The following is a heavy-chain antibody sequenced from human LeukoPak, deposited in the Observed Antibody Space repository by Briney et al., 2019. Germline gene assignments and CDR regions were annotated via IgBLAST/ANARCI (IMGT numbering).Heavy chain of an antibody. V-gene: IGHV4-34*01. Sequence: SETLSLTCAVYGGSFSGYYWSWIRQPPGKGLEWIGGINHSGSTNYNPSLKSRVTISVDTSKNQFSLKLSSVTAADTAVHYCASARRMYYYGSGPTGAFDIWGQGTMVTVSS. CDR2: INHSGST. CDR1: GGSFSGYY. J-gene: IGHJ3*02. CDR3: ASARRMYYYGSGPTGAFDI. D-gene: IGHD3-10*01.